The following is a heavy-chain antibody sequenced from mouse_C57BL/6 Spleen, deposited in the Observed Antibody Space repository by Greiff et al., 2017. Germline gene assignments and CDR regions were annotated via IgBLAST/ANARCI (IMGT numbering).Heavy chain of an antibody. Sequence: QVQLQQPGAELVRPGSSVKLSCKASGYTFTSYWMHWVKQRPIQGLEWIGNIDPSDSETHYNQKFKDKATLTVDKSSSTAYMQLSSLTSEDSAVCYCASWGESDGNHFDYWGQGTTLTVSS. V-gene: IGHV1-52*01. CDR3: ASWGESDGNHFDY. CDR2: IDPSDSET. J-gene: IGHJ2*01. CDR1: GYTFTSYW. D-gene: IGHD2-1*01.